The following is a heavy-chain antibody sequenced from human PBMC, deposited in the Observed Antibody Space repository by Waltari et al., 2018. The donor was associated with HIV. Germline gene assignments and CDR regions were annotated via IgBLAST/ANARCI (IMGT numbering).Heavy chain of an antibody. CDR1: GFPFTNYA. J-gene: IGHJ6*02. CDR2: ISISGGST. CDR3: AKSPGYCSAGDCHLYGLDV. V-gene: IGHV3-23*01. D-gene: IGHD2-15*01. Sequence: EVQLLESGGGLVQPGGSLRLSCAASGFPFTNYAMTWVRQAPGKGMEGVSAISISGGSTDYADSVKGRFTISRDISKNTLYLQMNSLRVEDAAIYYCAKSPGYCSAGDCHLYGLDVWGLGTTVTVSS.